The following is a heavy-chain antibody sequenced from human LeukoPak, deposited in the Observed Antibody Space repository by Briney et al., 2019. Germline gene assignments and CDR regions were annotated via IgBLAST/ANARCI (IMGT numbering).Heavy chain of an antibody. V-gene: IGHV3-21*01. J-gene: IGHJ4*02. CDR2: ISSSSSYI. CDR1: GFTFSSYS. D-gene: IGHD3-22*01. CDR3: ARGYGGEYYYDSSGFDY. Sequence: PGGSLRLSCAASGFTFSSYSMNWVRQAPGKGLEWVSSISSSSSYIYYADSVKGRFTISRDNAKNSLYLQMNSLRAEDTAVYYCARGYGGEYYYDSSGFDYWGQGTLVTVSS.